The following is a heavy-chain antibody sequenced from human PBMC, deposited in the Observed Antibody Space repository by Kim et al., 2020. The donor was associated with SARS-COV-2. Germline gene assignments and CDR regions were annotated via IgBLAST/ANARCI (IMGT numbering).Heavy chain of an antibody. D-gene: IGHD1-26*01. Sequence: NPSLKSPVTVSVDTSKNQFSLKVPSVTAADTAMYYCARVPSSGSYRNFDYWGQGTLVTVSS. CDR3: ARVPSSGSYRNFDY. J-gene: IGHJ4*02. V-gene: IGHV4-34*01.